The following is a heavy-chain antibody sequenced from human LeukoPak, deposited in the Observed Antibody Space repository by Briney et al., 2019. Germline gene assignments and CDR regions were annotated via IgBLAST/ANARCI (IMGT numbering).Heavy chain of an antibody. Sequence: GGSLTLSCAASGFTFNKYAMNWVRQPPGKGVEGVSSIAGTGGSTYYADSVKGRFTLSRDNSEHTLYLQMNSLRAEDTAVYYCARIHYDRSGYSEGFGYWGQGALGTVSS. CDR3: ARIHYDRSGYSEGFGY. CDR1: GFTFNKYA. CDR2: IAGTGGST. J-gene: IGHJ4*02. D-gene: IGHD3-22*01. V-gene: IGHV3-23*01.